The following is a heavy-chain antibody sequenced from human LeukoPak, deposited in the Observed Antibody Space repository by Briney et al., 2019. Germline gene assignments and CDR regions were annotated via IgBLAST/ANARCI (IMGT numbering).Heavy chain of an antibody. CDR3: ARGRIAAPNRDYYYYYMDV. CDR2: IFYSGST. Sequence: SETLSLTCTVSGGSISNSSYYWGWIRQPPGKGLEWIGSIFYSGSTYYNPSLKSRVIISVDTSKNRFSLKLSSVTAADTAVYYCARGRIAAPNRDYYYYYMDVWGKGTTVTVSS. CDR1: GGSISNSSYY. J-gene: IGHJ6*03. V-gene: IGHV4-39*07. D-gene: IGHD6-13*01.